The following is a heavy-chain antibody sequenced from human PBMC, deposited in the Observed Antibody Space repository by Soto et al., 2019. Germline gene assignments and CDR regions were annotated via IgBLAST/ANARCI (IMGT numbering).Heavy chain of an antibody. CDR2: ISGSGGST. Sequence: PGVSLRLSCAASGFTFSSYAMSWVRQAPGKGLEWVSAISGSGGSTYYADSVKGRFTISRDNSKNTLYLQMNSLRAEDTAVYYCANAIVLMVYATDAFDIWGQGTMVTVSS. CDR1: GFTFSSYA. CDR3: ANAIVLMVYATDAFDI. V-gene: IGHV3-23*01. J-gene: IGHJ3*02. D-gene: IGHD2-8*01.